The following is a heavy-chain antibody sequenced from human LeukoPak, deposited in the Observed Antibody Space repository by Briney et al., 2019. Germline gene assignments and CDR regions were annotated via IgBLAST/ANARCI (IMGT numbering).Heavy chain of an antibody. D-gene: IGHD3-22*01. J-gene: IGHJ4*02. CDR2: IYYSGST. CDR3: ARTYYYDNYFDY. CDR1: GGSISSYY. V-gene: IGHV4-59*12. Sequence: SETLSLTCTVSGGSISSYYWSWIRQPPGKGLEWIGYIYYSGSTNYNPSLKSRVTISVDTSKNQFSLKLSSVTAADTAVYYCARTYYYDNYFDYWGQGTLVTVSS.